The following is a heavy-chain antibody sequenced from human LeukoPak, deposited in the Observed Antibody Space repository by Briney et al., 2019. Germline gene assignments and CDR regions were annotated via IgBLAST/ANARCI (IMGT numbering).Heavy chain of an antibody. CDR1: GFTFSSYG. V-gene: IGHV3-30*02. J-gene: IGHJ4*02. CDR2: IRNDGSNK. CDR3: AKDGDIVVVPAAMPEYYFDY. D-gene: IGHD2-2*01. Sequence: GGSLRLSCAASGFTFSSYGMHWVRQAPGKGLEWVAFIRNDGSNKYYADSVKGRFTISRDNSKNTLYLQMNSLRAEDTAVYYCAKDGDIVVVPAAMPEYYFDYWGQGTLVTVSS.